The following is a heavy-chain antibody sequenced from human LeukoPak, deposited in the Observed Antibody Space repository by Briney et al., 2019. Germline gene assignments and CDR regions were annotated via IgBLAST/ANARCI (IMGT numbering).Heavy chain of an antibody. CDR3: VKDVGGSYAFDY. J-gene: IGHJ4*02. V-gene: IGHV3-64D*09. CDR2: INDNGGRT. CDR1: GFTFSRYA. D-gene: IGHD1-26*01. Sequence: GGSLRPSCSASGFTFSRYAMHWVRQAPGKGLEYVSGINDNGGRTHYGDSVKGRFSISRDNSKNTLHLQMSTLRAEDTALYYCVKDVGGSYAFDYWGQGILVTVAS.